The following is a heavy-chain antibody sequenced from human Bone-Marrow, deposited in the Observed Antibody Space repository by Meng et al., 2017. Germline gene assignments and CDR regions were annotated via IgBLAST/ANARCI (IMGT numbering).Heavy chain of an antibody. D-gene: IGHD3-22*01. J-gene: IGHJ4*02. CDR3: AFTIDSSGYYY. Sequence: GESLKISCAASGFTFSDYYMSWIRQAPGKGLEWVSYISSSGSTIYYADSVKDRFTISRDNAKNSLYLQMNSLRAEDTAVYYCAFTIDSSGYYYWGQGTLVTVSS. V-gene: IGHV3-11*04. CDR1: GFTFSDYY. CDR2: ISSSGSTI.